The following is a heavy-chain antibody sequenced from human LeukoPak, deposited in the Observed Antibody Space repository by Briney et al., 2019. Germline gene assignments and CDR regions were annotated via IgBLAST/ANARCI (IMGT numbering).Heavy chain of an antibody. CDR3: AREIAAADPAFDY. CDR2: IWYDGSNK. CDR1: GFTFSSYG. V-gene: IGHV3-33*01. Sequence: GRSLRLSCAASGFTFSSYGTHWVRQAPGKGLEWVAVIWYDGSNKYYADSVKGRFTISRDNSKNTLYLQMNSLRAEDTAVYYCAREIAAADPAFDYWGQGTLVTVSS. D-gene: IGHD6-13*01. J-gene: IGHJ4*02.